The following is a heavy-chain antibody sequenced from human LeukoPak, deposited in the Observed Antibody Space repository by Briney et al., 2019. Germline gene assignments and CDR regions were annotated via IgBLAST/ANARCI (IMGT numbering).Heavy chain of an antibody. CDR3: AKRFLEWLGENDWFDP. J-gene: IGHJ5*02. Sequence: SETLSLTCTVSGGSISSSSYYWGWIRQPPGKGREWIGSIYYSGSTYYNPALKSLVIICVDTSKNQFSLMLSSGAAADAVVYYCAKRFLEWLGENDWFDPWGQGTLVSVSS. CDR2: IYYSGST. CDR1: GGSISSSSYY. D-gene: IGHD3-3*01. V-gene: IGHV4-39*01.